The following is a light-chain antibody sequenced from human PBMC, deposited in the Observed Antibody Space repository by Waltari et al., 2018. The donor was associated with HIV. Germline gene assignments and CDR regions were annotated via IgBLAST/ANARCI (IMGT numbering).Light chain of an antibody. CDR1: QSVSSN. V-gene: IGKV3-15*01. CDR2: GAC. CDR3: QQYNNWSRT. J-gene: IGKJ1*01. Sequence: EIVMTQSPATLSVSPGERAPLSCRASQSVSSNLAWYQQKPGQAPRLLIYGACPRATGIPATLGVRGSGRGYTLTTNSLQYEDFAVYYWQQYNNWSRTFGQGAQVEIE.